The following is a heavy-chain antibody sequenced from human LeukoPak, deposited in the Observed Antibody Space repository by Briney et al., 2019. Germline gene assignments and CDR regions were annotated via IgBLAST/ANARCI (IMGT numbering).Heavy chain of an antibody. CDR3: AAGGVYDLLRY. CDR2: FDPGDAET. D-gene: IGHD5/OR15-5a*01. J-gene: IGHJ4*02. Sequence: ASVKVSCKVYGYTLTELSMHWVRQAPGKGLEWMGGFDPGDAETIYAQKFQGRVTVTEDTSTDTAYMELSSLRSEDTAVYYCAAGGVYDLLRYWGQGALVTVSS. V-gene: IGHV1-24*01. CDR1: GYTLTELS.